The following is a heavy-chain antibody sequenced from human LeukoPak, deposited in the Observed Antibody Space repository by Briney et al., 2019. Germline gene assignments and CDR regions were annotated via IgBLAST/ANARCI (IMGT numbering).Heavy chain of an antibody. CDR2: IKSKTDGGTT. J-gene: IGHJ3*02. CDR3: TTRRDCSSTSCYGHAFDI. V-gene: IGHV3-15*01. Sequence: GGSLRLSCAASGFTFSNAWMSWVRQAPGKGLEWVGRIKSKTDGGTTDHAAPVKGRFTISRDDSKNTLYLQMNSLKTEDTAVYYCTTRRDCSSTSCYGHAFDIWGQGTMVTVSS. D-gene: IGHD2-2*01. CDR1: GFTFSNAW.